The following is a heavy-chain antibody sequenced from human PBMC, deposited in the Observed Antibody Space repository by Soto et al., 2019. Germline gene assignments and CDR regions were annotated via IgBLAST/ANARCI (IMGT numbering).Heavy chain of an antibody. CDR1: GYTFTGYY. D-gene: IGHD6-19*01. CDR2: INPNSGGT. J-gene: IGHJ6*02. Sequence: ASVKVSCKASGYTFTGYYMHWVRQAPGQGLEWMGWINPNSGGTNYAQKFQGWVTMTRDTSISTAYMELSRLRSDDTAVYYCARGGYSSGWNHGMDVWGQGTTVTVSS. V-gene: IGHV1-2*04. CDR3: ARGGYSSGWNHGMDV.